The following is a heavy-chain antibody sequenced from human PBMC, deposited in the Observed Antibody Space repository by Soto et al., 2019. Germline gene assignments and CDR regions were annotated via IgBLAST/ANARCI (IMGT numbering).Heavy chain of an antibody. CDR3: ARAGSWPQFDY. V-gene: IGHV3-66*01. CDR1: GFTVSSNY. Sequence: EVQLVESGGGLVQPGGSLRLSCAASGFTVSSNYMSWVRQAPGKGLEWVSVIYSGGSTYYADSVNGRFTISRDNSKNTLYLQMNSLRAEDTAVYYCARAGSWPQFDYWGQGTLVTVSS. CDR2: IYSGGST. D-gene: IGHD6-13*01. J-gene: IGHJ4*02.